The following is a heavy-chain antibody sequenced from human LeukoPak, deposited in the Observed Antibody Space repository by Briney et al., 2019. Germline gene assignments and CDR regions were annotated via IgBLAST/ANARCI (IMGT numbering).Heavy chain of an antibody. CDR2: INDDGSAT. Sequence: GGSLRLSCAASGFTFSNYWMHWVRQVPGKGLVWVSRINDDGSATFYADSVKGRFPISRDNAKNTLFLQMSSLRAEDTAVYFCAREILAPGKTHDYWGQGTLVTVSS. CDR1: GFTFSNYW. V-gene: IGHV3-74*01. J-gene: IGHJ4*02. CDR3: AREILAPGKTHDY.